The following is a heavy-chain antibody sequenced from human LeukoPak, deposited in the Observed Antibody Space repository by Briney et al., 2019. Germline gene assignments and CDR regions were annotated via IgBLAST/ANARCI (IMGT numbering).Heavy chain of an antibody. Sequence: HPGGSLRLSWAASGFTFNNAWMSWVRQTPGKGLEWVAVISYDGSNKYYADSVKGRFTISRDNSKNTLYLQMNSLRAEDTAVYYCAKDRVQWLVRAVDYWGQGTLVTVSS. J-gene: IGHJ4*02. CDR3: AKDRVQWLVRAVDY. V-gene: IGHV3-30*18. CDR2: ISYDGSNK. D-gene: IGHD6-19*01. CDR1: GFTFNNAW.